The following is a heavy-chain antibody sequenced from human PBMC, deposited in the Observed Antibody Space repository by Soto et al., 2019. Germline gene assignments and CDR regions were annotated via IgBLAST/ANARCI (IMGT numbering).Heavy chain of an antibody. CDR1: GFTFSSSA. J-gene: IGHJ4*02. CDR3: ATARPYYDSSGYFDY. D-gene: IGHD3-22*01. Sequence: GSLILSCAASGFTFSSSAMRLVRQAPGKGLEWVSAISGSGDSTYYADSVKGRFTVSRDNSKNTLYLQMNSLRAEDTAVFYCATARPYYDSSGYFDYWGQGTLVTVSS. V-gene: IGHV3-23*01. CDR2: ISGSGDST.